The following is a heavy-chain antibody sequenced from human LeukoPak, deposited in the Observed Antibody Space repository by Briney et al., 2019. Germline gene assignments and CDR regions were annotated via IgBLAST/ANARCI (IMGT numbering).Heavy chain of an antibody. CDR3: ASAYYYDSSGFYFDY. D-gene: IGHD3-22*01. Sequence: SETLSLTCTVSGGSISSYYWSWIRQPPGKGLEWIGYIYYSGSTNYNPSLKSRVTISVDTSKNQFSLKLSSVTAADTAVYYCASAYYYDSSGFYFDYWGQGTLVTVSS. CDR1: GGSISSYY. J-gene: IGHJ4*02. CDR2: IYYSGST. V-gene: IGHV4-59*12.